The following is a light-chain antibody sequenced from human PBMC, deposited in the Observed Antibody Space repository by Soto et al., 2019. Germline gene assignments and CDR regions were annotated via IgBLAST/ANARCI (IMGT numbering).Light chain of an antibody. CDR1: QTISSW. J-gene: IGKJ5*01. Sequence: DIQMTQSPSTLSGSVGDRVTITCRASQTISSWLAWYQQKPGKAPKLLIYLGSNRASGVPDRFSGSGSGTDFTLKISRVEAEDVGVYYCMQALQTPITFGQGTRLEIK. V-gene: IGKV1-5*03. CDR2: LGS. CDR3: MQALQTPIT.